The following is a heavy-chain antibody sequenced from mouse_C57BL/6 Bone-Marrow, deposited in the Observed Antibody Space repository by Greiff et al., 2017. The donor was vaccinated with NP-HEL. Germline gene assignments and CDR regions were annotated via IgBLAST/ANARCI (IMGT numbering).Heavy chain of an antibody. J-gene: IGHJ1*03. D-gene: IGHD1-1*01. V-gene: IGHV3-8*01. Sequence: EVKVEESGPGLAKPSQTLSLTCSVTGYSITSDYWNWIRKFPGNKLEYMGYISYSGSTYYNPSLKSQISITRDTSKNQYYLQLNSVTTEDTATYYCARYGITTVVDSYWYFDVWGTGTTVTVSS. CDR3: ARYGITTVVDSYWYFDV. CDR2: ISYSGST. CDR1: GYSITSDY.